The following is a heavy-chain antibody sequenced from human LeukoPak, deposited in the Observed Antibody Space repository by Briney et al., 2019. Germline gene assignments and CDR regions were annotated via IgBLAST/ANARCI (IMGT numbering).Heavy chain of an antibody. V-gene: IGHV4-34*01. CDR3: ARWGGSSTSCSCFDY. CDR2: INHSGST. J-gene: IGHJ4*02. D-gene: IGHD2-2*01. CDR1: GGSFSGYY. Sequence: SENLSLTCAVYGGSFSGYYWSWLRQPPGKGLEWIGEINHSGSTNYNPSLKSRVTISVDTSKSQFSPKLSSVTAADTAVYYCARWGGSSTSCSCFDYWGQGTLVTVSS.